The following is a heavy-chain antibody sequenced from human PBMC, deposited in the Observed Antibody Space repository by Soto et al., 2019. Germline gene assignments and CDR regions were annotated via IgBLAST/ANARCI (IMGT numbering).Heavy chain of an antibody. D-gene: IGHD3-22*01. J-gene: IGHJ4*02. V-gene: IGHV3-15*07. CDR2: IKSKGGGETK. CDR3: THQGDFYDRLDS. CDR1: GPGFSAAW. Sequence: EFLLVESGGGLVKPGGSLRLSCAASGPGFSAAWMKWVRQAPGKGLEGVGRIKSKGGGETKDYAAPVKGRFTISRDDSKNTVYLQMDSLKTDDTAVYYCTHQGDFYDRLDSWRQGTLVTVSS.